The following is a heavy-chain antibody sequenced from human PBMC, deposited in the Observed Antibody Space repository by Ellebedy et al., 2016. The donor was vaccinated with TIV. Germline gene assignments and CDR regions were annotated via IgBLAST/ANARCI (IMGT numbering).Heavy chain of an antibody. J-gene: IGHJ4*02. CDR1: GFTFSSYA. V-gene: IGHV3-23*01. CDR2: ITGSGSRT. D-gene: IGHD1-26*01. CDR3: ARDGYSGSYYYFDY. Sequence: GESLKISCAASGFTFSSYAMSWVRQAPGKGLEWVSTITGSGSRTDYADSVKGRFTISRDNSKNTLYLQMNSLRAADTAVYYCARDGYSGSYYYFDYWGQGTLVTVSS.